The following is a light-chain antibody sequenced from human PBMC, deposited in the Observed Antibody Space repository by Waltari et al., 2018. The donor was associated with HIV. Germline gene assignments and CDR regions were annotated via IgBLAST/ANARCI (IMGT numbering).Light chain of an antibody. Sequence: QSALTQPRSVSGSPGQSVPLSCTGTSSDFGVYTFVSWYQHHPGKAPKLVISDVTKRPSGVPDRFSGSKSGNTASLTISGLQAEDEADYYCCSYSGSGTLYVFGTGTEVTVL. V-gene: IGLV2-11*01. J-gene: IGLJ1*01. CDR3: CSYSGSGTLYV. CDR2: DVT. CDR1: SSDFGVYTF.